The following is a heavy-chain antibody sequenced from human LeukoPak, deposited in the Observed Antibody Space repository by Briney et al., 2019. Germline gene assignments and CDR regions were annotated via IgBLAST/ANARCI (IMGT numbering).Heavy chain of an antibody. CDR3: ARLSDSYFDY. Sequence: GSLRLSCAASGFTFSSNSMNWVRQAPGKGLEWVSYISSTGGTIYYADSMKGRFTISRDNAKNSLYLQMNSLRVEDTAVYYCARLSDSYFDYWGQGTLVTVSS. CDR2: ISSTGGTI. J-gene: IGHJ4*02. CDR1: GFTFSSNS. V-gene: IGHV3-48*04. D-gene: IGHD2-21*02.